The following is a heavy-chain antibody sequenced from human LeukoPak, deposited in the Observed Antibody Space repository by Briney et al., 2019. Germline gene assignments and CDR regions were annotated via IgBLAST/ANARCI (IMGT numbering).Heavy chain of an antibody. J-gene: IGHJ6*02. V-gene: IGHV1-18*01. D-gene: IGHD3-9*01. CDR2: ISAYNGNT. Sequence: GASVKVSCKASGYTFTSYGISWVRQAPGQGLEWMGWISAYNGNTNYAQKLQGRVTMTTDTSTSTAYMELRSLRSDDTAVYYCARDPDVYDILTGYFYGMDVWGQGTTVTVSS. CDR1: GYTFTSYG. CDR3: ARDPDVYDILTGYFYGMDV.